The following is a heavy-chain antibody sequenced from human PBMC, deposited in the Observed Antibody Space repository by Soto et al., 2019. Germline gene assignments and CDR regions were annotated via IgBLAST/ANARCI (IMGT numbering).Heavy chain of an antibody. CDR2: LSAYNGDT. CDR1: GYTFINYG. Sequence: QVQLVQSGAEVKKPGASVRVSCKTSGYTFINYGITWVRQAPGQGLEWMGWLSAYNGDTSASETLQDRFTMSNDTSTNTVYIYLRSLTSDDTAVYYCARWSAIVGGAEALDVWGQGTMVIVSS. V-gene: IGHV1-18*01. CDR3: ARWSAIVGGAEALDV. D-gene: IGHD1-26*01. J-gene: IGHJ3*01.